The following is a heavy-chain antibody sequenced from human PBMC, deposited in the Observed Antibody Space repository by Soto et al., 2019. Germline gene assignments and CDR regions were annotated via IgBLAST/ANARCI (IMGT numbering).Heavy chain of an antibody. CDR3: ARVPPYSSSWYFDL. Sequence: QVQLVQSGAEVKKPGASVKVSCKASGYTFTNYDINWVRQAPGQGLEWMGWISAYNGNTNYAQKLHGRVTMTTDTSTSTAYMELRSLRSDDTAVYYCARVPPYSSSWYFDLWGRGTLVTVSS. CDR1: GYTFTNYD. CDR2: ISAYNGNT. J-gene: IGHJ2*01. D-gene: IGHD6-13*01. V-gene: IGHV1-18*01.